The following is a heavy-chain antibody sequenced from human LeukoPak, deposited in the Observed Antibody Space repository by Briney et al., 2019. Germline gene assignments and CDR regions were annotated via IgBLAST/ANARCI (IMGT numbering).Heavy chain of an antibody. V-gene: IGHV3-48*01. CDR1: GFTFSSYS. CDR2: ISSSSSTI. Sequence: GGSLGLSCAASGFTFSSYSMNWVRQAPGKGLEWVSYISSSSSTIYYADSVKGRFTISRDNAKNSLYLQMNSLRAEDTAVYYCARNPSGYSNPNWGQGTLVTVSS. D-gene: IGHD3-22*01. J-gene: IGHJ4*02. CDR3: ARNPSGYSNPN.